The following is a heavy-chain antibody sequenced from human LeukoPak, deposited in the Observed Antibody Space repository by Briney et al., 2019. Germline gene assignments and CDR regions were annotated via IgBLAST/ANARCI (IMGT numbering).Heavy chain of an antibody. D-gene: IGHD2-2*01. J-gene: IGHJ4*02. CDR1: GFRFSSYA. V-gene: IGHV3-23*01. Sequence: PGGSLRLSCAASGFRFSSYAMSWVRQAPGKGLEWVSAISGSGVSTYYADSVKGRFTVSRDNSKNTLYLQMSSLRAEDTAVYYCAKDRGLSRQFSSALDYWGQGTLVTVSS. CDR2: ISGSGVST. CDR3: AKDRGLSRQFSSALDY.